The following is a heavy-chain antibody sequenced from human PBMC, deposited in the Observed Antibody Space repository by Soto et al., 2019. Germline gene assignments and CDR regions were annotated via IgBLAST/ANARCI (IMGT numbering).Heavy chain of an antibody. V-gene: IGHV3-9*01. Sequence: EAQLVESGGGLVQPGRSLRLSCAGSGFIFDDFAIHWVRQDQGKGLEWVSGISWNSDSIGYADSVKGRFTISRDNAKNALYLQMNSLRVEDTALYYCTKVGGLYDFWSGPLHFDLWGQGTLVTVSS. CDR2: ISWNSDSI. J-gene: IGHJ4*02. CDR3: TKVGGLYDFWSGPLHFDL. D-gene: IGHD3-3*01. CDR1: GFIFDDFA.